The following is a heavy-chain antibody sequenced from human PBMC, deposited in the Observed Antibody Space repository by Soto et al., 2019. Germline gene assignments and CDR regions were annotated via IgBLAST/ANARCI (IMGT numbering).Heavy chain of an antibody. CDR3: ARNVARGQYYYYYMDV. V-gene: IGHV4-31*03. CDR2: IYYSGNT. CDR1: GGSISSRNYY. Sequence: QVQLRESGPGLVKPSQTLSLTCTVSGGSISSRNYYWSWIRQHPGKGLEWIGYIYYSGNTYYTPSLTSRVTMSVDTSKNQFSLKLTAMTAADTAVYYCARNVARGQYYYYYMDVWGKGTTVTVSS. J-gene: IGHJ6*03. D-gene: IGHD3-16*01.